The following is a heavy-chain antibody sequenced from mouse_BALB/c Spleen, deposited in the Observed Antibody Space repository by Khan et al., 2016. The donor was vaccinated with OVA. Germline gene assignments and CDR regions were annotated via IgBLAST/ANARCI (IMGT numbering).Heavy chain of an antibody. CDR3: ARISSYCDSDY. CDR2: INTYTGKA. V-gene: IGHV9-1*02. J-gene: IGHJ1*01. D-gene: IGHD6-2*01. Sequence: QIQLVQSGPELKKPGETVKISCKASGYTFTNYGMNWVKQAPGKGLKWMGWINTYTGKATYGDDFKGRFALSLETSASTAYLQINNLINEDMATYFCARISSYCDSDYWGAGTTVTVSS. CDR1: GYTFTNYG.